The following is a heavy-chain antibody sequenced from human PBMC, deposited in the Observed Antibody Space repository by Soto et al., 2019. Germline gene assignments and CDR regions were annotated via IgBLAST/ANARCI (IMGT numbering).Heavy chain of an antibody. CDR3: ARISYVFCSGSPNYYYFYYMDV. V-gene: IGHV2-26*01. J-gene: IGHJ6*03. D-gene: IGHD3-3*01. CDR1: GFSLINAKMG. CDR2: IFSNDEK. Sequence: QVTLKESGPVLVKPTETLTLTCTVSGFSLINAKMGVSWIRQPPGKALEWLAHIFSNDEKSYSTSLKSRRTISKDTSKSQVVLTMNNMDPVDTAAYYCARISYVFCSGSPNYYYFYYMDVWGKGTTVTVSS.